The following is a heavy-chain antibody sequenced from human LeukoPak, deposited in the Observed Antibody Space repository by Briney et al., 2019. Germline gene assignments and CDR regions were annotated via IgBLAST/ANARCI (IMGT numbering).Heavy chain of an antibody. D-gene: IGHD3-3*01. J-gene: IGHJ6*03. CDR3: ARYIRSSEYCMDV. CDR2: IYYSGST. V-gene: IGHV4-59*11. CDR1: GGSISSHY. Sequence: SETLSLACTVSGGSISSHYWSWIRQPPGKGLEWIGYIYYSGSTNYNPSLKSRVTISADTSKDQISLNLSSVTAADTAVYYCARYIRSSEYCMDVWGKGTTVTVSS.